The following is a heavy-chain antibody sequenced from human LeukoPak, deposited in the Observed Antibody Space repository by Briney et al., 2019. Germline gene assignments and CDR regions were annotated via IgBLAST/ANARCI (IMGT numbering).Heavy chain of an antibody. Sequence: EASVKVSCKASGGTFSIYAISWVRQAPGQGLEWMGGIIPIFGTANYAQKFQGRVTITADKSTSTAYMELSSLRSEDTAVYYCARGARYCSSTSCSNWFDPWGQGTLVTVSS. CDR2: IIPIFGTA. V-gene: IGHV1-69*06. CDR1: GGTFSIYA. D-gene: IGHD2-2*01. CDR3: ARGARYCSSTSCSNWFDP. J-gene: IGHJ5*02.